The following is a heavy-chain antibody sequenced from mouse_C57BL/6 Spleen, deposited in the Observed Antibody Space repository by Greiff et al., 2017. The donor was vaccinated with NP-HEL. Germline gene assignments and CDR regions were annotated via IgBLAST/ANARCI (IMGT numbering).Heavy chain of an antibody. V-gene: IGHV1-82*01. CDR3: ARSGDYESYFDY. CDR2: IYPGDGDT. D-gene: IGHD2-4*01. CDR1: GYAFSSSW. J-gene: IGHJ2*01. Sequence: VQLQESGPELVKPGASVKISCKASGYAFSSSWMNWVKQRPGKGLEWIGRIYPGDGDTNYNGKFKGKATLTADKSSSTAYMQLSSLTSEDSAVYFCARSGDYESYFDYWGQGTTLTVSS.